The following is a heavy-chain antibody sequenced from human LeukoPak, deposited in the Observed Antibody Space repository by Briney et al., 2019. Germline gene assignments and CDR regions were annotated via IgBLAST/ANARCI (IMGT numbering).Heavy chain of an antibody. CDR2: IYYSGST. D-gene: IGHD3-10*01. CDR3: ARVGTYYYGSGSYYGMGV. CDR1: GGSISSYY. J-gene: IGHJ6*02. V-gene: IGHV4-59*01. Sequence: PSETLSLTCTVSGGSISSYYWSWIRQPPGKGLEWIGYIYYSGSTNYNPSLKSRVTISVDTSKSQFSLKLSSVTAADTAVYYCARVGTYYYGSGSYYGMGVWGQGTTVTVSS.